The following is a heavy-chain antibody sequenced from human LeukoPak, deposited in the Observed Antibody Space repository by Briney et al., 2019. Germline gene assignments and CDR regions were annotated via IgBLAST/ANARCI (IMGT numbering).Heavy chain of an antibody. V-gene: IGHV4-4*07. CDR1: GGSISSYY. CDR2: IYTSGST. CDR3: ARAKGYCSGNTCDSPFDS. J-gene: IGHJ4*02. D-gene: IGHD2-15*01. Sequence: SETLSLTCTVSGGSISSYYWSWIRQPAGKGLEWIGRIYTSGSTNYNPSVKSRVTMSVDTSKNQLSLKLTSVTAADTAVYYCARAKGYCSGNTCDSPFDSWGQGTLVTVSS.